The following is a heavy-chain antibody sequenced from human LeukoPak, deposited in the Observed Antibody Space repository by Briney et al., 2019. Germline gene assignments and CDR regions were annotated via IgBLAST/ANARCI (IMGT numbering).Heavy chain of an antibody. CDR2: INPNSGGT. J-gene: IGHJ5*02. CDR3: ARARMVRGVISSWFDP. D-gene: IGHD3-10*01. CDR1: GYTFTGYY. V-gene: IGHV1-2*04. Sequence: ASVKVSCKASGYTFTGYYMHWVRQAPGQGLEWMGWINPNSGGTNYAQKFQGWVTMTRDTSISTAYMELSRLRSDDTAVYHCARARMVRGVISSWFDPRGQGTLVTVSS.